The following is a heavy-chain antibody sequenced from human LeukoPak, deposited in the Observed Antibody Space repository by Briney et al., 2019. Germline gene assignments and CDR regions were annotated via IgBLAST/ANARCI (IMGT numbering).Heavy chain of an antibody. D-gene: IGHD2-2*01. CDR3: ARIIVVVPASRGFDH. CDR2: IYYSGST. J-gene: IGHJ5*02. CDR1: GGSISSSSYY. V-gene: IGHV4-39*07. Sequence: PSETLSLTCTVSGGSISSSSYYWGWIRQPPGKGPEWIGSIYYSGSTYYNPSLKSRVTISVDTSKNQFSLKLSSVTAADTAVYYCARIIVVVPASRGFDHWGQGTLVTVSS.